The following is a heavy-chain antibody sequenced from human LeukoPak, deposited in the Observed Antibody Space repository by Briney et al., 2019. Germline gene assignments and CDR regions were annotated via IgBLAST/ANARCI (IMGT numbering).Heavy chain of an antibody. J-gene: IGHJ4*02. CDR3: ATDRSDYYDSSGYWEFDY. V-gene: IGHV1-46*01. CDR1: GYTFTSYY. CDR2: INPSGGST. Sequence: ASVKVSCKASGYTFTSYYMHWVRQAPGQGLEWMGIINPSGGSTSYAQKFQGRVTMTDDTSTDTAYMELSSLRSEDTAVYYCATDRSDYYDSSGYWEFDYWGQGTLVTVSS. D-gene: IGHD3-22*01.